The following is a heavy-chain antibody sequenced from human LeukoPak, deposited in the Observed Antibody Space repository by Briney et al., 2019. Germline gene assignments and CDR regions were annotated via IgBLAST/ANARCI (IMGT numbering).Heavy chain of an antibody. V-gene: IGHV1-69*13. CDR2: IIPIFGTA. D-gene: IGHD5-24*01. J-gene: IGHJ4*02. CDR1: GGTFSSYA. Sequence: ASVKVSCKASGGTFSSYAISWVRQAPGQGLEWMGGIIPIFGTANYAQKFQGRVTITADESTSTAYMELSSLRSEDTAVYYCARGTWLQRPFDYWGQGTLVTVSS. CDR3: ARGTWLQRPFDY.